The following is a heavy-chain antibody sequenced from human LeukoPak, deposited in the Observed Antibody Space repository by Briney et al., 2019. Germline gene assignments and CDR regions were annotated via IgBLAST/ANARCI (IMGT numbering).Heavy chain of an antibody. D-gene: IGHD6-13*01. CDR1: GFTFDDYG. J-gene: IGHJ6*03. CDR2: IYYSGST. V-gene: IGHV4-59*01. Sequence: GSLRLSCAASGFTFDDYGMSWIRQPPGKGLEWIGYIYYSGSTNYNPSLKSRVTISVDTSKDQFSLKLSSVTAADTAVYYCARVYSSSWYGSSYYYYYMDVWGKGTTVTVSS. CDR3: ARVYSSSWYGSSYYYYYMDV.